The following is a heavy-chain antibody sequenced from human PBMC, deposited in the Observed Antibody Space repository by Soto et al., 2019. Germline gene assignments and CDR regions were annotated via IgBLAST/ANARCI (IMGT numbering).Heavy chain of an antibody. D-gene: IGHD2-2*01. CDR3: ARTSSAGLSHYFDY. Sequence: SGPTLVNPTQTLTLTCTFSGFSLTTNEMRVSWIRQPPGKALEWLARIDWDDHTFYSTSLKTRLTISKDTSKNQVVLTMTNMDPVDTATFYCARTSSAGLSHYFDYWGQGTLVTVS. CDR2: IDWDDHT. V-gene: IGHV2-70*04. CDR1: GFSLTTNEMR. J-gene: IGHJ4*02.